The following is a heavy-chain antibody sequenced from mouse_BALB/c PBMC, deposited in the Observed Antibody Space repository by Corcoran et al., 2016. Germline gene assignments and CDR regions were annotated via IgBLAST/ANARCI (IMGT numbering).Heavy chain of an antibody. CDR1: GYTFTSDV. V-gene: IGHV1S136*01. J-gene: IGHJ4*01. CDR2: INPYNDGT. CDR3: ARGDYAMDY. Sequence: EVQLQQSGPELVKPWASVKLSCEASGYTFTSDVMHWVKQKPGQGREWIGYINPYNDGTKSNEKFKGKATLTSDKSSSTAYMELSSLTSEDSAVYYCARGDYAMDYWGQGTSVTVSA.